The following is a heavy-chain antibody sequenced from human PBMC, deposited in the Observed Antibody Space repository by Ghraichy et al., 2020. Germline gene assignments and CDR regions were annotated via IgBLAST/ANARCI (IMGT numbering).Heavy chain of an antibody. D-gene: IGHD3-22*01. Sequence: GGSLRLSCAASGLTVTSNYMSWVRQAPGKGLEWVSIVNAGGSTYYSDCFKGRFTISSDRSKKTLYLQMNSLIAEYTAVYSCASGPRSDYYYIIDYWGQGTLVTVSS. CDR2: VNAGGST. J-gene: IGHJ4*02. CDR1: GLTVTSNY. CDR3: ASGPRSDYYYIIDY. V-gene: IGHV3-53*01.